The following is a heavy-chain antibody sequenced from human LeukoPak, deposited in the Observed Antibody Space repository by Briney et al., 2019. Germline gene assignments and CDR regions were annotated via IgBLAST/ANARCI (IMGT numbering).Heavy chain of an antibody. CDR1: GFIFSSYG. CDR2: ITSNTDST. Sequence: GGSLRLSCAASGFIFSSYGMSWFRQAPGKGLEWVSTITSNTDSTYYADSVKGRFTISRDNAKNSLYLQMNSLRAEDTAVHYCARVYGSGSYYNGYYYYYMDVWGKGTTVTISS. V-gene: IGHV3-21*01. D-gene: IGHD3-10*01. J-gene: IGHJ6*03. CDR3: ARVYGSGSYYNGYYYYYMDV.